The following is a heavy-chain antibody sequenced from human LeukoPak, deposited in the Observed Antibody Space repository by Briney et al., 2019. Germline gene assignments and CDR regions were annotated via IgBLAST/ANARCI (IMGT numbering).Heavy chain of an antibody. D-gene: IGHD6-19*01. CDR1: GGSISSYY. J-gene: IGHJ4*02. CDR3: ARHGGGLDSRGWYTGFDY. V-gene: IGHV4-59*08. Sequence: KPSETLSLTCTVSGGSISSYYWSWIRQPPGKGLEWIGYIYYSGSTNYNPSLKSRVTISVDTSKNQFSLKLSSVTAADTAVYYCARHGGGLDSRGWYTGFDYWGQGTLVTVSS. CDR2: IYYSGST.